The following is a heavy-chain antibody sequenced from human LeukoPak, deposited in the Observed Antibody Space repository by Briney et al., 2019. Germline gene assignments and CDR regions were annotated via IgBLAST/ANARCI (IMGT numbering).Heavy chain of an antibody. J-gene: IGHJ5*02. D-gene: IGHD1-26*01. V-gene: IGHV3-23*01. CDR1: GFSFSSYG. CDR2: IGDSGETT. CDR3: AKGAQVGGTRHFDH. Sequence: PGGSLRLSCAASGFSFSSYGMSWVRQAPGKGLEWVAIIGDSGETTIYRDSVKGRLTISRDNSKNTLFLQMSGLRVEDTAVYYCAKGAQVGGTRHFDHWGQGTLVTVSS.